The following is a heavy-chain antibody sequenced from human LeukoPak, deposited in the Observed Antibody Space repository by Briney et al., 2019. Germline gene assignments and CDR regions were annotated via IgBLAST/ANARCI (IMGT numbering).Heavy chain of an antibody. CDR1: RFTFSSYG. CDR3: AKVGWGSGYFGNDAFDI. V-gene: IGHV3-30*18. CDR2: ISYDGSNK. D-gene: IGHD3-22*01. J-gene: IGHJ3*02. Sequence: GGSLRLSCAASRFTFSSYGMHWVRQAPGKGLEWVAVISYDGSNKYYADSVKGRFTISRDNSKNTLYLQMNSLRAEDTAVYYCAKVGWGSGYFGNDAFDIWGQGTMVTVSS.